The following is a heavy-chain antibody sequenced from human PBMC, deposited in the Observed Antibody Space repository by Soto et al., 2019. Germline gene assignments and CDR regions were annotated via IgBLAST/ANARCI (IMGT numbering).Heavy chain of an antibody. Sequence: PGGSLRLSCAASGFTFSSYSMNWVRQAPGKGLEWVSYISSSSSTIYYADSVKGRFTISRDNAKNSLYLQMNSLRAEDTAVYYCARDGGYYDSPGYMDVWGKGTTVTVSS. D-gene: IGHD3-9*01. CDR3: ARDGGYYDSPGYMDV. CDR2: ISSSSSTI. V-gene: IGHV3-48*01. J-gene: IGHJ6*03. CDR1: GFTFSSYS.